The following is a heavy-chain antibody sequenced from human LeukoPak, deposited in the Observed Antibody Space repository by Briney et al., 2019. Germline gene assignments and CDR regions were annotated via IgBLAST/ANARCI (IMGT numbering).Heavy chain of an antibody. Sequence: GGSVKVSCKASGYTFTSYDINWVRQATGQGLEWMGWMNPNSGNTGYAQKFQGRVTMTRNTSISTAYMELSSLRSEDTAVYYCARGVSGVRLLWFGELSSPYWFDPWGQGTLVTVSS. J-gene: IGHJ5*02. CDR2: MNPNSGNT. CDR1: GYTFTSYD. CDR3: ARGVSGVRLLWFGELSSPYWFDP. D-gene: IGHD3-10*01. V-gene: IGHV1-8*01.